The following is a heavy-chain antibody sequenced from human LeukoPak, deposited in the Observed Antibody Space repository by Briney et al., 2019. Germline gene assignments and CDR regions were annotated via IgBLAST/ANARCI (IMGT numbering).Heavy chain of an antibody. CDR3: TAQRGSSWIYNWFDP. D-gene: IGHD6-13*01. CDR1: GFTFSNAW. Sequence: GGSLRLSCAASGFTFSNAWMNWVRQAPGKGLEWVGRIKSKTDGGTTDYAAPVKGRFTISRDDSKNTLYLQMNSLKTEDTAVYYCTAQRGSSWIYNWFDPWGQGTLVTVSS. J-gene: IGHJ5*02. V-gene: IGHV3-15*07. CDR2: IKSKTDGGTT.